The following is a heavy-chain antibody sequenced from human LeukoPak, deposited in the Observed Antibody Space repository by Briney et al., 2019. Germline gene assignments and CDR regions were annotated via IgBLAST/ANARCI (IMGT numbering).Heavy chain of an antibody. J-gene: IGHJ4*02. Sequence: PGGSLRLSCVASGFTFNTYSMNRVRQAPGKGLEWVSYISSSSTIYHADSVKGRFTISRDNAKNSLYLQMNSLRAEDTAVYYCARDSSPDYWGQGTLVTVSS. V-gene: IGHV3-48*01. CDR1: GFTFNTYS. D-gene: IGHD6-13*01. CDR3: ARDSSPDY. CDR2: ISSSSTI.